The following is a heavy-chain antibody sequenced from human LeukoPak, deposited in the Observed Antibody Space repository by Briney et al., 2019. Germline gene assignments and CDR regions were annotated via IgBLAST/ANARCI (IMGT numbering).Heavy chain of an antibody. J-gene: IGHJ4*02. V-gene: IGHV3-21*01. CDR2: ISSSSSYI. CDR3: ARPVDTAMDYYFDY. CDR1: GFTFSSYS. Sequence: GGSLRLSCAASGFTFSSYSMNWVHQAPGKGLEWVSSISSSSSYIYYADSVKGRFTISRDNAKNSLYLQMNSLRAEDTAVYYCARPVDTAMDYYFDYWGQGTLVTVSS. D-gene: IGHD5-18*01.